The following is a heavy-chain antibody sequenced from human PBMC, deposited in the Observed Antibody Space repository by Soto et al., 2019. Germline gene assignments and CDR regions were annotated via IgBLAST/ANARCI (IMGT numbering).Heavy chain of an antibody. J-gene: IGHJ4*02. CDR1: GGSISSGGYS. Sequence: PSETLSLTCAVSGGSISSGGYSWSWIRQPPGKGLEWIGYIYHSGSTYYNPSLKSRVTISVDRSKNQFSLKLSSVTAADTAVYYCAKTLYYYDSSGYQWGQGTLVTVSS. D-gene: IGHD3-22*01. V-gene: IGHV4-30-2*01. CDR3: AKTLYYYDSSGYQ. CDR2: IYHSGST.